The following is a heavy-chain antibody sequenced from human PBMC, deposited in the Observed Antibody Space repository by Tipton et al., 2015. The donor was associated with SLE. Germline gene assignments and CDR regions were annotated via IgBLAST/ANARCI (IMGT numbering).Heavy chain of an antibody. J-gene: IGHJ4*02. CDR1: GASFSDYY. CDR2: FIHSETT. CDR3: ARDPLGY. V-gene: IGHV4-34*12. D-gene: IGHD7-27*01. Sequence: TLSLTCAVDGASFSDYYWMWVRQPPGKGLEWIGEFIHSETTNYNPSLKSRVTISVDTSKNELSLRMTSVTAADTAVYYCARDPLGYWGQGTLVTVSS.